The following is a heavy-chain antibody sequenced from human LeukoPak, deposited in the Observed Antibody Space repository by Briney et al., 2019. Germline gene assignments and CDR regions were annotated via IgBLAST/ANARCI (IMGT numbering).Heavy chain of an antibody. CDR2: INPSGGST. V-gene: IGHV1-46*01. Sequence: GASVKVSCKASGYTFTSYYMHWVRQAPGQGLEWMGIINPSGGSTSYAQKLQGRVTMTRDTSTSTVYMELSSLRSEDTAVYYCARDYAVDTAMEKGFDYWGQGTLVTVSS. CDR3: ARDYAVDTAMEKGFDY. D-gene: IGHD5-18*01. CDR1: GYTFTSYY. J-gene: IGHJ4*02.